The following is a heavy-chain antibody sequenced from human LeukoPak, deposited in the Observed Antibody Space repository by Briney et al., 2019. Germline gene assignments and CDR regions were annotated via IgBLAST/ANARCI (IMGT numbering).Heavy chain of an antibody. V-gene: IGHV4-39*01. J-gene: IGHJ4*02. CDR3: ARGRVEMATIDFDY. CDR1: GGSISSSTYY. CDR2: IYYTGST. Sequence: SETLSLTCTVSGGSISSSTYYWGWIRQPPGKGLEWIGNIYYTGSTYYNPSLKSRVTISVDTSKNQFSLKLSSVTAADTAMYYCARGRVEMATIDFDYWGQGTLVTVSS. D-gene: IGHD5-24*01.